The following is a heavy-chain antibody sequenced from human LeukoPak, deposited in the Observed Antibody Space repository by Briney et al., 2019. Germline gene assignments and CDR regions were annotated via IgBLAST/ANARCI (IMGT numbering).Heavy chain of an antibody. V-gene: IGHV1-46*01. CDR3: ARGWEPSPDSSGWYRDWFDP. J-gene: IGHJ5*02. D-gene: IGHD6-19*01. CDR2: INPSGGST. Sequence: GASVTVSCKASGYTFTSYYMHWVRQAPGQGLEWMGIINPSGGSTSYAQKFQGRVTMTRDTSMSTVYMELSSLRSEDTAVYYCARGWEPSPDSSGWYRDWFDPWGQGTLVTVSS. CDR1: GYTFTSYY.